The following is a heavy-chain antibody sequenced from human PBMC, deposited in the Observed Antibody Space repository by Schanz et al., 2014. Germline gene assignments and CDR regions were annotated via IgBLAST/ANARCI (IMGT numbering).Heavy chain of an antibody. J-gene: IGHJ1*01. D-gene: IGHD2-15*01. CDR2: ISYNGTRK. CDR1: CLKIKTYT. Sequence: VQLVESGGGLVKDYFPERISYAVFCLKIKTYTMHWVRQAPGKGLEWVSLISYNGTRKFYADSVKGRFTVSRDNYMSRLYLRIKLRSPEDSDVYGCRRGLVLMRRGGLLEYWGQGPVDDVSS. V-gene: IGHV3-30-3*01. CDR3: RRGLVLMRRGGLLEY.